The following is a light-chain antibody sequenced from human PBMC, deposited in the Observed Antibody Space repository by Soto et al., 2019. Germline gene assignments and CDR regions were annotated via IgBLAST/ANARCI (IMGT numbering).Light chain of an antibody. CDR3: QQFGSSSYT. J-gene: IGKJ2*01. CDR1: QSVSTNK. CDR2: AAS. Sequence: PGAGATLSCRASQSVSTNKLAWYQQKPGQAPRLLIYAASSRATGIPDRFSGSGSGTDFTLTISRLEPEDFAVYYCQQFGSSSYTFGQGTKLEIK. V-gene: IGKV3-20*01.